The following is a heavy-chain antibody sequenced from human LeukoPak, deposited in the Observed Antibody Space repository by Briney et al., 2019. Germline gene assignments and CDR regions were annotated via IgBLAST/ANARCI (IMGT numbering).Heavy chain of an antibody. J-gene: IGHJ4*02. V-gene: IGHV3-30*18. CDR3: AKDRSSSWSLDY. CDR1: GFTFSSYG. D-gene: IGHD6-13*01. Sequence: GGSLRLSCAASGFTFSSYGMHWVRQASGKGLEWVAVISYDGSNEYYADSVKGRFTISRDNSKNTLYLQMNSLRAEDTAVYYCAKDRSSSWSLDYWGQGTLVTVSS. CDR2: ISYDGSNE.